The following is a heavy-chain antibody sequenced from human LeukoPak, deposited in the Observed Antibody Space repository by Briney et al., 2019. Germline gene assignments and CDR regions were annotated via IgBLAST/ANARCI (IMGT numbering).Heavy chain of an antibody. CDR3: AKASRRGGDYGKVGY. J-gene: IGHJ4*02. V-gene: IGHV3-30*18. CDR2: ISYDGSNK. CDR1: GFTFSSYG. D-gene: IGHD4-17*01. Sequence: PGRSLRLSCAASGFTFSSYGMHWVRQAPGKGLEWVAVISYDGSNKYYADSVKGRFTISRDNSKNTLYLQMNSLRAEDTAVYYCAKASRRGGDYGKVGYWGQGTLVTVSS.